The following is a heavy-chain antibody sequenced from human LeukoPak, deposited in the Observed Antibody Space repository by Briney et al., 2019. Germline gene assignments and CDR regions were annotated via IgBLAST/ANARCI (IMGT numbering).Heavy chain of an antibody. J-gene: IGHJ4*02. V-gene: IGHV4-31*03. Sequence: SSQTLSLTCTVSGGSISSGGYYWSWIRQHPGKGLEWIGYIYYSGSTYYNPSLKSRVTISVDTPKNQFSLKLSSVTAADTAVYYCARSEDCSGGSCYTVTPPDYWGQGTLVTVSS. CDR1: GGSISSGGYY. CDR3: ARSEDCSGGSCYTVTPPDY. CDR2: IYYSGST. D-gene: IGHD2-15*01.